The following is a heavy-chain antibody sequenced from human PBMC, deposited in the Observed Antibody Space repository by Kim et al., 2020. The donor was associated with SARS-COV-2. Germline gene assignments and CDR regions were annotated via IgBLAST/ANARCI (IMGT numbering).Heavy chain of an antibody. V-gene: IGHV3-7*01. CDR2: IKQDGSEK. Sequence: GGSLRLSCAASGFTFSSYWMSWVRQAPGKGLEWVANIKQDGSEKYYVDSVKGRFTISRDNAKNSLYLQMNSLRAEDTAVYYCARDKGRRITIFGVVIPYYYGMDDWGQGTTVTVSS. J-gene: IGHJ6*02. D-gene: IGHD3-3*01. CDR3: ARDKGRRITIFGVVIPYYYGMDD. CDR1: GFTFSSYW.